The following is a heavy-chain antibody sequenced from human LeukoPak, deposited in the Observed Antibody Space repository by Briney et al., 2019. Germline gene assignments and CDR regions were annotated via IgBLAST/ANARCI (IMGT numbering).Heavy chain of an antibody. J-gene: IGHJ4*02. D-gene: IGHD1-26*01. Sequence: ASVKGSCKASGYTFTGYYMHWVRQAPGQGLEWMGWIIPNSGATNYAQNFQGRVTMTRDTSISTAYMELNRLTSDDTAVYYCARQLGATSRDYWGQRTLVTVSS. CDR3: ARQLGATSRDY. V-gene: IGHV1-2*02. CDR1: GYTFTGYY. CDR2: IIPNSGAT.